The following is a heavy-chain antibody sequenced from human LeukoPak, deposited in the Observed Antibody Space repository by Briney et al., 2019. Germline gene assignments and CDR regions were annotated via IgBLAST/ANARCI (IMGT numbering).Heavy chain of an antibody. Sequence: GRSLRLSCAASGFTFSNFGMHWVRQAPGKGLEWVAVIWYDGGNKYYADSVQGRFTISRDNAKNTLYLQMNSLRAEDTAVYSCVRDRYSGPEYWGQGTLVTVSS. D-gene: IGHD5-12*01. CDR1: GFTFSNFG. J-gene: IGHJ4*02. CDR2: IWYDGGNK. CDR3: VRDRYSGPEY. V-gene: IGHV3-33*01.